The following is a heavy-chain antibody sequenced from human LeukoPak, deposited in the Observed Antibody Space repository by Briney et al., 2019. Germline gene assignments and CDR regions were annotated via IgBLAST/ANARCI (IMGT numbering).Heavy chain of an antibody. Sequence: PSETLSLTCTVSGGSISSGSYYWSWIRQPAGKGLEWIGRIYTSGSTNYNPSLKSRVTISVDTSKNQFSLKLSSVTAADTAVYHCARSISHYYGSGSYQYYFYYMDVWGKGTTVTISS. V-gene: IGHV4-61*02. CDR3: ARSISHYYGSGSYQYYFYYMDV. CDR2: IYTSGST. D-gene: IGHD3-10*01. CDR1: GGSISSGSYY. J-gene: IGHJ6*03.